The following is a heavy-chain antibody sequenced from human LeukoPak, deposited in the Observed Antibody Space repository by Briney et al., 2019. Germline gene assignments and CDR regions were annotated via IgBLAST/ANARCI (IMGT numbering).Heavy chain of an antibody. CDR2: INPNSGGT. J-gene: IGHJ6*02. CDR1: GYTFTGYY. Sequence: ASVKVSCKASGYTFTGYYMHWVRQAPGQGLEWMGWINPNSGGTNYAQKFQGWVTMTRDTSISTAYMELSRLRSDDTAVYYCARGPPAAYYYGSGRSVYYYYYGMDVWGQGTTVTVSS. V-gene: IGHV1-2*04. D-gene: IGHD3-10*01. CDR3: ARGPPAAYYYGSGRSVYYYYYGMDV.